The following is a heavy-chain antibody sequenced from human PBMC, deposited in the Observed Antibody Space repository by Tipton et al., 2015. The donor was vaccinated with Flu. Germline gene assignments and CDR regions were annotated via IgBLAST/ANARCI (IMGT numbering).Heavy chain of an antibody. J-gene: IGHJ4*02. CDR3: ARRGSDGYNLFFDK. CDR2: LNGLYEGT. CDR1: GFTFSGYA. D-gene: IGHD3-16*01. Sequence: SLRLSCVGSGFTFSGYALSWVRQAPGKGPEWVAHLNGLYEGTYYADSVKGRFTISRDNSVNTLYLQMDSLRVEDTATYYCARRGSDGYNLFFDKGGQGVLVTVAS. V-gene: IGHV3-23*01.